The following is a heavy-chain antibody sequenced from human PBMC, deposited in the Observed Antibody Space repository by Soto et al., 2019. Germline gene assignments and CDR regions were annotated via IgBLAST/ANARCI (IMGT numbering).Heavy chain of an antibody. Sequence: QMQLVESGGGLVKPGGSLRLSCAASGFNFGDYYMSWIRQAPGKGLEWVSFVSSTGSYTKYSDSVGGRLTVSRDNGKNSLHLQLNSLRVEDTAVYYCARLRVGVNWDFDLWGRGTLVTVSS. CDR2: VSSTGSYT. J-gene: IGHJ2*01. D-gene: IGHD1-26*01. CDR3: ARLRVGVNWDFDL. V-gene: IGHV3-11*06. CDR1: GFNFGDYY.